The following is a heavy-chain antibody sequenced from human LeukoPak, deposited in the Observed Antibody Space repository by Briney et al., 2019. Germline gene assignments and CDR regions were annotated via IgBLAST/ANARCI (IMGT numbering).Heavy chain of an antibody. Sequence: SETLSLTCSVSGGSISSYYWSWIRQPPGKGLEYIGYIYYSGSTNYNPSLKSRVTISVDTSKNQFSLKLSSVTAADTAVYYCARFNPTVVEPYFDYWGQGTLVTVSS. J-gene: IGHJ4*02. CDR1: GGSISSYY. V-gene: IGHV4-59*08. CDR3: ARFNPTVVEPYFDY. D-gene: IGHD4-23*01. CDR2: IYYSGST.